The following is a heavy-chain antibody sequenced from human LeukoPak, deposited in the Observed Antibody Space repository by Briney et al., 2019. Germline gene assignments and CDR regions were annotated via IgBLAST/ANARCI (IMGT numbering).Heavy chain of an antibody. CDR2: INHSGST. D-gene: IGHD2-2*01. CDR1: GGSFSGYY. J-gene: IGHJ4*02. Sequence: ASETLSLTCAVYGGSFSGYYWSWIRQPPGKGPEWIGEINHSGSTNYNPSLKSRVTISVDTSKKQFSLKLRSVTAADTDVYYCARGRPDIVVVPAAIYYWGQGTLVTVCS. V-gene: IGHV4-34*01. CDR3: ARGRPDIVVVPAAIYY.